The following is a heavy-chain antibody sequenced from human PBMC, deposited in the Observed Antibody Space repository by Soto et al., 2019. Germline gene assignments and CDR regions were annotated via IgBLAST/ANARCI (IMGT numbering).Heavy chain of an antibody. Sequence: PGGSLRLSCAASGFTFSTYSLNWVRQAPGKGLEWASYISTISSTIYYADSVKGRFTISRDNDKNFLYLQMNSLRDEDTAMYYCATISLGAFDIWGQGTMVTVSS. D-gene: IGHD7-27*01. J-gene: IGHJ3*02. V-gene: IGHV3-48*02. CDR3: ATISLGAFDI. CDR2: ISTISSTI. CDR1: GFTFSTYS.